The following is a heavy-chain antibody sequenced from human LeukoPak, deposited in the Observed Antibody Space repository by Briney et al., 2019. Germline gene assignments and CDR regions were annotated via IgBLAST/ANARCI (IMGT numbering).Heavy chain of an antibody. V-gene: IGHV1-18*01. D-gene: IGHD1-26*01. CDR2: ISAFNGNT. J-gene: IGHJ3*02. CDR1: GYTFISYG. Sequence: ASVKVSCKASGYTFISYGISWVRQAPGQGLEWMGWISAFNGNTNYAQRLLGRVTMTTDTSTSTAYMELRSLRSDDTAVYYCARIVPQGAFDIWGQGTMVTVSS. CDR3: ARIVPQGAFDI.